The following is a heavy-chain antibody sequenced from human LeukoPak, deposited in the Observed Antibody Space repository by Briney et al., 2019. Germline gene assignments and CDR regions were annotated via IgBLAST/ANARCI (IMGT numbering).Heavy chain of an antibody. D-gene: IGHD5-12*01. V-gene: IGHV4-59*01. CDR1: GGSISTDY. Sequence: PSETLSLTCTVSGGSISTDYWSWIRQPPGKGLEWIGYIYYSGSTNYNPSLKSRVTISVDTSKNQFSLKLSSVTAADTAVYYCARCGLRWFDPWGQGTLVTVSS. J-gene: IGHJ5*02. CDR3: ARCGLRWFDP. CDR2: IYYSGST.